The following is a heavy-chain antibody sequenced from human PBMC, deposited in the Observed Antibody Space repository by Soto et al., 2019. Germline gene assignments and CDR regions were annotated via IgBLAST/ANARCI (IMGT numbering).Heavy chain of an antibody. CDR3: AREMSAFSSGSNWFYP. V-gene: IGHV1-18*01. CDR2: ISAYNGNT. J-gene: IGHJ5*02. D-gene: IGHD6-19*01. Sequence: ASVKVSCKASGYTFTSYVISWVRQAPGQGLEWMGWISAYNGNTNYAQKLQGRVTMTTDTSTSTAYMELRSLRSDDTAVYYCAREMSAFSSGSNWFYPWGQGTLVTVSS. CDR1: GYTFTSYV.